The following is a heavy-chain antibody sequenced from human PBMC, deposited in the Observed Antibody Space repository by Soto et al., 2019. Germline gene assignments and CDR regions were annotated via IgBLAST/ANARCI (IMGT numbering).Heavy chain of an antibody. Sequence: QTGGSLRLSCAASGFTFSSYAMHWVRQAPGKGLEWVAVISYDGSNKYYADSVKGRFTISRDNSKNTLYLQMNSLRAEDTAVYYCATFPGVDIVATIPDLSKGYYYYGMDVWGQGTTVTVSS. CDR1: GFTFSSYA. CDR3: ATFPGVDIVATIPDLSKGYYYYGMDV. J-gene: IGHJ6*02. D-gene: IGHD5-12*01. CDR2: ISYDGSNK. V-gene: IGHV3-30-3*01.